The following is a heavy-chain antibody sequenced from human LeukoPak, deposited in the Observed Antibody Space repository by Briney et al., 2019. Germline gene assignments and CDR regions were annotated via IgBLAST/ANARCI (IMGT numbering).Heavy chain of an antibody. Sequence: GGSLRLSCAASGFTFSSHGMRWVRQAPGKGLEWVAVVSYDGSNKYYADSVKGRFTIPRDNSNNTLYVQMNSLRAEDTAVYYCAKSRSGWHFDYWGQGILVTVSS. CDR3: AKSRSGWHFDY. D-gene: IGHD6-19*01. CDR1: GFTFSSHG. J-gene: IGHJ4*02. CDR2: VSYDGSNK. V-gene: IGHV3-30*18.